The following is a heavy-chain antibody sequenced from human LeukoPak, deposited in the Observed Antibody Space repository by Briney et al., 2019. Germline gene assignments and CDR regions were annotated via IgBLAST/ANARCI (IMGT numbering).Heavy chain of an antibody. J-gene: IGHJ2*01. CDR1: GFTFSSYA. Sequence: GGSLRLSCAASGFTFSSYAMSWVRQAPGKGLEWVSAISGSGGSTYYADSVKGRFTISRDNSKNTLYLQMNSLRAEDTAVYYCAKLFADIVAQESWYFDLWGRGTLVTVSS. D-gene: IGHD5-12*01. V-gene: IGHV3-23*01. CDR2: ISGSGGST. CDR3: AKLFADIVAQESWYFDL.